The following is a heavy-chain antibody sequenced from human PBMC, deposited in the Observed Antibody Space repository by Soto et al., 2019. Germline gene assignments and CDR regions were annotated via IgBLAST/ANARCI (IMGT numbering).Heavy chain of an antibody. D-gene: IGHD2-8*01. CDR3: AIGIGRTRGLDV. J-gene: IGHJ6*02. Sequence: QVQLVQSGAEVKKAGSSVKVSCKASGGTFRSYVITWVRQAPGQGLEWMGRRIPIFGTANYAQKFQGRVTIIADESTSTAYMELSSLRSEDTAVYDCAIGIGRTRGLDVWGQGTTVTVSS. V-gene: IGHV1-69*18. CDR1: GGTFRSYV. CDR2: RIPIFGTA.